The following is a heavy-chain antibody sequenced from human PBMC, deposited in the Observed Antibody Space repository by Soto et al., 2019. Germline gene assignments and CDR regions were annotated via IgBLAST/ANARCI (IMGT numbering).Heavy chain of an antibody. CDR2: IYPYNGNT. CDR1: GYTFRNYG. Sequence: QVQLVQSGAEVRKPGASVKVSCKASGYTFRNYGIFWVRQAPGQGLEWMGWIYPYNGNTHYAQKLQGRVTLTTDTYTSTAYMDLRSLTSDDTAIYYCARDLNGEADGGYWGQGTLVTISS. D-gene: IGHD2-8*01. CDR3: ARDLNGEADGGY. J-gene: IGHJ4*02. V-gene: IGHV1-18*01.